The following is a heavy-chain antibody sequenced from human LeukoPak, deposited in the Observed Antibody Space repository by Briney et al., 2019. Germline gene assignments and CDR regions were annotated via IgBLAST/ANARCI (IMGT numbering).Heavy chain of an antibody. J-gene: IGHJ4*02. CDR1: GYTFTSCG. CDR2: ISAYNGNT. V-gene: IGHV1-18*01. D-gene: IGHD6-13*01. CDR3: ARDQAAAGNPSLDY. Sequence: ASVKVSCKASGYTFTSCGISWVRQAPGQGLEWMGWISAYNGNTNYAQKLQGRVTMTTDTSTSTAYMELRSLRSDDTAVYYCARDQAAAGNPSLDYWGQGTLVTVSS.